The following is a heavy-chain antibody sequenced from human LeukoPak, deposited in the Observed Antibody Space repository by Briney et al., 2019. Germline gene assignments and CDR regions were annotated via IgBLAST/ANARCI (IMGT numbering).Heavy chain of an antibody. CDR1: GGSFSGYY. CDR2: INHSGST. V-gene: IGHV4-34*01. Sequence: SETLSLTRAVYGGSFSGYYWSWIRQPPGKGLEWIGEINHSGSTNYNPSLKSRVIISVDTSKNQSSLKVTSVTAADTAVYYCARGELQYSSGRYAVRVLDYWGQGTLVTVSS. D-gene: IGHD6-19*01. CDR3: ARGELQYSSGRYAVRVLDY. J-gene: IGHJ4*02.